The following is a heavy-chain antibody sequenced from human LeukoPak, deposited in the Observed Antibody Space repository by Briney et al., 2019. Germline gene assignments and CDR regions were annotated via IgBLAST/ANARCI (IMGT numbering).Heavy chain of an antibody. CDR1: GFTFSSYG. CDR3: AKDTFREYDILTGYNDY. J-gene: IGHJ4*02. CDR2: ISYDGNNK. D-gene: IGHD3-9*01. V-gene: IGHV3-30*18. Sequence: GRSLRLSCAASGFTFSSYGMHWVRQAPGKGLEWVAFISYDGNNKYYADSVKGRFTISRDNSKNTLYLQMNSLRAEDTAVYYCAKDTFREYDILTGYNDYWGQGTLVTVSS.